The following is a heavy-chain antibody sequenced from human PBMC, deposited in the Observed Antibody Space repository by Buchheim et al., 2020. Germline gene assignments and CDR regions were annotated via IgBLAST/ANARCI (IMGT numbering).Heavy chain of an antibody. D-gene: IGHD6-6*01. Sequence: VQLQQWGVGLLKPSETLYLTCAVYGGSFSGYYWSWIRQPPGKGLEWIGEINHSGSTNYNPSLKSRVTISVDTSKNQFSLKLSSVTAADTAVYYCARVPRGGIAARKIRWGMDVWGQGTT. V-gene: IGHV4-34*01. CDR3: ARVPRGGIAARKIRWGMDV. J-gene: IGHJ6*02. CDR2: INHSGST. CDR1: GGSFSGYY.